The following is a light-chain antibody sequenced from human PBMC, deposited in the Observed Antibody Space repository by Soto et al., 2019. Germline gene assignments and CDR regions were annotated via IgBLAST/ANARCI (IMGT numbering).Light chain of an antibody. CDR2: KAS. CDR1: QSISSW. J-gene: IGKJ2*01. V-gene: IGKV1-5*03. CDR3: QQYNSYRYT. Sequence: DIHMTQSPSTLSASVGDRVTITCRASQSISSWLAWYQQKPGKAPKLLIYKASSLESGVPSRFSGSGSGTEFTLTISSLQPDDFATYYCQQYNSYRYTFGQGTKVDIK.